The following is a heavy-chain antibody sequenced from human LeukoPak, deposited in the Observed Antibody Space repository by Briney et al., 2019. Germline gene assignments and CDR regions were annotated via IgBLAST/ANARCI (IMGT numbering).Heavy chain of an antibody. CDR1: GFTFSSYW. J-gene: IGHJ3*02. CDR3: AREIIVGARSAFDI. D-gene: IGHD1-26*01. V-gene: IGHV3-7*03. CDR2: IKQDGSEK. Sequence: GGSLRLSCAASGFTFSSYWMSWVRQAPGKGLEWVANIKQDGSEKYYVDSVEGRFTISRDNAKNSLYLQMNSLRAEDTAVYYCAREIIVGARSAFDIWGQGTMVTVSS.